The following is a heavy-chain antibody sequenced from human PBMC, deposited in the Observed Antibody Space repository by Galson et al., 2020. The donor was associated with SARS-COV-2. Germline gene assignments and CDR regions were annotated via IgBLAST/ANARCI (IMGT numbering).Heavy chain of an antibody. CDR1: GYSFTSYW. V-gene: IGHV5-51*01. Sequence: KIGESLKISCNVSGYSFTSYWIGWVRQMPGKGLEWMGIIYPCDSDTRYSPSFQGQVTISADKTISTAYLPWISLKASDTAMYYCARHTLGPDEYGGKKLRLSYYGGMGVWGQGTTVTVTS. D-gene: IGHD4-17*01. CDR2: IYPCDSDT. CDR3: ARHTLGPDEYGGKKLRLSYYGGMGV. J-gene: IGHJ6*02.